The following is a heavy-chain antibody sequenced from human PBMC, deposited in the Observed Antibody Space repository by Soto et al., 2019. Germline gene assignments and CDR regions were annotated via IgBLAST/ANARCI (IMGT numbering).Heavy chain of an antibody. CDR2: IYYSGST. CDR3: ARTGIFGVVRWFDP. D-gene: IGHD3-3*01. CDR1: GGSISSYY. Sequence: SETLSLTCTVSGGSISSYYWSWIRQPPGKGLEWIGYIYYSGSTNYNPSLKSRVTISVDTSKNQFSLKLSSVTAADTAVYYCARTGIFGVVRWFDPLGQGTLVTVSS. J-gene: IGHJ5*02. V-gene: IGHV4-59*08.